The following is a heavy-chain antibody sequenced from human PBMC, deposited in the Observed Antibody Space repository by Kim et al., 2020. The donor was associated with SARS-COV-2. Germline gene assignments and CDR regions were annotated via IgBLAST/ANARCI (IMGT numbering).Heavy chain of an antibody. J-gene: IGHJ4*02. CDR3: AREKSVTGSPYYFDY. Sequence: SETLSLTCTVSGGSLSSYFWSWVRQPAGKGLEWIGRIYTNENTNYNPSLKSRITLSVDTSKNQFSLMLSSVTAADTAVYYFAREKSVTGSPYYFDYWGQGTLVTVSS. CDR1: GGSLSSYF. D-gene: IGHD3-9*01. V-gene: IGHV4-4*07. CDR2: IYTNENT.